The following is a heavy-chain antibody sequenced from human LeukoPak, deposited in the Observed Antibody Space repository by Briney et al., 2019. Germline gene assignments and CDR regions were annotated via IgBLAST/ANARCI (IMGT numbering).Heavy chain of an antibody. D-gene: IGHD6-6*01. CDR3: ARAREYGSSSLDY. CDR1: GGTFSSYA. Sequence: SVKVSCKAYGGTFSSYAISWVRQAPGQGLEWMGGIIPIFGTANYAQKFQGRVTITTDESTSTAYMELSSLRSEDTAVYYCARAREYGSSSLDYWGQGTLVTVSS. CDR2: IIPIFGTA. J-gene: IGHJ4*02. V-gene: IGHV1-69*05.